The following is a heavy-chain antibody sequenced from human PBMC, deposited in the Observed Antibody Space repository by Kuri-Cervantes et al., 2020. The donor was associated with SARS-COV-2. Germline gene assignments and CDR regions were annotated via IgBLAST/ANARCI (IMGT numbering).Heavy chain of an antibody. D-gene: IGHD5-18*01. J-gene: IGHJ6*02. CDR3: ARDLIRGYSYGFFGMDV. CDR1: GYTFTGYY. V-gene: IGHV1-2*04. CDR2: INPNSGGT. Sequence: ASVKVSCKASGYTFTGYYMHWVRQAPGQGLEWMGWINPNSGGTNYAQKFQGWVTMTRDTSISTAYMELSRLRSDDTAVYYCARDLIRGYSYGFFGMDVWGQGTTVPSP.